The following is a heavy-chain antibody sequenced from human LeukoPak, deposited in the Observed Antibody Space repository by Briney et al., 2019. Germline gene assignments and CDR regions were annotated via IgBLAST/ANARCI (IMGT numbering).Heavy chain of an antibody. CDR1: GYSISSGYY. J-gene: IGHJ1*01. CDR2: IHHSGST. CDR3: ARVAAGIGFFQH. Sequence: ETLSLTCIVSGYSISSGYYWGWIRQPPGKGLEWIGNIHHSGSTYYNPSLKSRVTISVDTSKNQLSLKLSSVTAADTAVYYCARVAAGIGFFQHWGQGTLVTVSS. V-gene: IGHV4-38-2*02. D-gene: IGHD6-13*01.